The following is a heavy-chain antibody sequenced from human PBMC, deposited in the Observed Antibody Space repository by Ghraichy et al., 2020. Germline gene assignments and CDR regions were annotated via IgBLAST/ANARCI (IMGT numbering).Heavy chain of an antibody. V-gene: IGHV3-30*04. J-gene: IGHJ5*02. D-gene: IGHD7-27*01. CDR1: GFTFSSYA. CDR3: ARGTGDEDAYP. CDR2: ISYDGSNK. Sequence: GGSLRLSCAASGFTFSSYAMHWVRQAPGKGLEWVAVISYDGSNKYYADSVKGRFTISRDNSKNTLYLQMNSLRAEDTAVYYCARGTGDEDAYPWGQGTLVTVSS.